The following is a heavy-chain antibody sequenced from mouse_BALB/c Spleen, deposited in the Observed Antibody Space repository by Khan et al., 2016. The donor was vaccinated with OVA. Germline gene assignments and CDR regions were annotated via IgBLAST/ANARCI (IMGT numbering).Heavy chain of an antibody. CDR2: VNPNTGGS. CDR1: GYSFTLYY. CDR3: ARWYDFMAY. D-gene: IGHD2-14*01. J-gene: IGHJ3*01. V-gene: IGHV1-19*01. Sequence: VQLKESGPDLVKPGASVKISCKASGYSFTLYYMTWVKQSHGKSLEWIGRVNPNTGGSDYNQEFKGKAILTVDKSSNTAYMELNSLTSEDSAGYYVARWYDFMAYWGQGTLVTVSA.